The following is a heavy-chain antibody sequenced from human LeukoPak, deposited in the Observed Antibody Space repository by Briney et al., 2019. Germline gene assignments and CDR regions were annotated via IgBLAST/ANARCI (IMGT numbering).Heavy chain of an antibody. CDR1: GFTFSSYA. CDR2: ISGSGGSI. Sequence: QPGGSLRLSCAASGFTFSSYAMTWVRQAPGKGLEWVSVISGSGGSIYYADFVKGRFTISRDNSKNTLYLQMNSLAVEDTAVYYCAKAYGSGSNGVYHFDYWGQGTLVTVAS. D-gene: IGHD3-10*01. CDR3: AKAYGSGSNGVYHFDY. J-gene: IGHJ4*02. V-gene: IGHV3-23*01.